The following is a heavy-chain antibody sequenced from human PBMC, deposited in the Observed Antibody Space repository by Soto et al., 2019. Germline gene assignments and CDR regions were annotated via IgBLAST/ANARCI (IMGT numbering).Heavy chain of an antibody. CDR2: ISAYNGNT. CDR1: GYTFTSYG. CDR3: ARDLAPYSSSSYYYGMDV. J-gene: IGHJ6*02. Sequence: VASVKVSCKASGYTFTSYGISWVRQAPGQGLEWMGWISAYNGNTNYAQKLQGRVTMTTDTSTSTAYMELRSLRSDDTAVYYCARDLAPYSSSSYYYGMDVWGQGTTVTVSS. D-gene: IGHD6-6*01. V-gene: IGHV1-18*01.